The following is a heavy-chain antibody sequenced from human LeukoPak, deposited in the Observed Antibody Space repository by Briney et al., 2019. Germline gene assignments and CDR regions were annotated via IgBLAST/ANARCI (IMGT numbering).Heavy chain of an antibody. CDR2: IYYSGST. CDR3: AARYSSSWYNFTDY. CDR1: GGSISSGDYH. Sequence: SETLSLTCTVSGGSISSGDYHWSWIRQPPGKGLEWIGYIYYSGSTYYNPSLKSQVTISVDTSKNQFSLKLSSVTAADTAVYYCAARYSSSWYNFTDYWGQGTLVTVSS. J-gene: IGHJ4*02. V-gene: IGHV4-30-4*01. D-gene: IGHD6-13*01.